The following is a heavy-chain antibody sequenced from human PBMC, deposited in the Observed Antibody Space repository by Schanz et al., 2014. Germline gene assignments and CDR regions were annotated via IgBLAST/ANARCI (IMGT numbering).Heavy chain of an antibody. Sequence: QVQLVESGGGVVQPGRSLRLSCAASGFTFSNFAMHWVRQAPGKGLEWVAVIWYDGSNKDYADSVKGRFAVSRDNPKNSLYLQMNSLRVEDTAVYYCVSGYTSGFWGQGTLVTVSS. CDR2: IWYDGSNK. J-gene: IGHJ4*02. CDR1: GFTFSNFA. D-gene: IGHD6-25*01. CDR3: VSGYTSGF. V-gene: IGHV3-30*09.